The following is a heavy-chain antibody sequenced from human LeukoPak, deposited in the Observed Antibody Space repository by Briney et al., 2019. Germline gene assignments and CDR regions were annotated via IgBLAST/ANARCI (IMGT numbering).Heavy chain of an antibody. V-gene: IGHV4-61*02. J-gene: IGHJ4*02. CDR1: GGSISRGSYY. CDR2: IYTSGRT. CDR3: ARGASRIDC. Sequence: SQTLSLTCTVSGGSISRGSYYCSWIRQPAGKGLEWIGRIYTSGRTNYNPSLKSRVTISVDTSKNQFSLKLSSVTAADTAVYYCARGASRIDCWGQGTLVTVSS.